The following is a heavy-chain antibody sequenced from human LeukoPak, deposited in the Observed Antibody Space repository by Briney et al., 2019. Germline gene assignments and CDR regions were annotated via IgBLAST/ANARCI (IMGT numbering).Heavy chain of an antibody. J-gene: IGHJ4*02. CDR3: ARARVPTVVTSRIDY. CDR1: GFTFSSYA. D-gene: IGHD4-23*01. V-gene: IGHV3-30-3*01. CDR2: ISYDGSNK. Sequence: GGSLRLSCAASGFTFSSYAMHWVRQAPGKGLEWVAVISYDGSNKYYAGSVKGRFTISRDNSKNTLYLQMNSLRAEDTAVYYCARARVPTVVTSRIDYWGQGTLVTVSS.